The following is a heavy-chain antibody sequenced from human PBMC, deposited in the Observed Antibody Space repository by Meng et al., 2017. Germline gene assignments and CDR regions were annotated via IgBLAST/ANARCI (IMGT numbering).Heavy chain of an antibody. J-gene: IGHJ4*02. CDR2: IKSDGSVT. V-gene: IGHV3-74*01. CDR3: APTVTTPGPFDF. CDR1: GPTFNSYW. D-gene: IGHD4-17*01. Sequence: EVQLVESGGGLVQPGGSLRLSCVASGPTFNSYWMHWARQAPGKGLVWVSRIKSDGSVTTYADIVKGRFTISRDNAKNTVYLQMKSLRAEDTAVYYCAPTVTTPGPFDFWGQGSLVTVSS.